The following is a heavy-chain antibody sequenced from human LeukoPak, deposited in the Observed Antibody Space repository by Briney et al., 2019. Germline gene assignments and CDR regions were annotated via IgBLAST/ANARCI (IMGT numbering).Heavy chain of an antibody. J-gene: IGHJ4*02. CDR3: ARDGELYYYDSSGHFDY. V-gene: IGHV1-18*01. Sequence: GASVKVSCKASGGTFSSYAISWVRQAPGQGLEWMGWISAYNGNTNYAQKLQGRVTMTTDTSTSTAYMELRSLRSDDTAVYYCARDGELYYYDSSGHFDYWGQGTLVTVSS. CDR1: GGTFSSYA. CDR2: ISAYNGNT. D-gene: IGHD3-22*01.